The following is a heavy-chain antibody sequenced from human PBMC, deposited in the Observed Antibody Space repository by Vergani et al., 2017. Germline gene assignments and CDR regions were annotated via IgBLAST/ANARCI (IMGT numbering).Heavy chain of an antibody. CDR2: IFSNDEK. V-gene: IGHV2-26*01. Sequence: QVTLKESGPVLVKPTETLTLTCTVSGFSLSNARMGVSWIRQPPGKALEWLAHIFSNDEKSYSTSLKCRLTISKDTSKSQVVLTMTNMDPVDTATYYCATSYGSGSYPIDFDYWGQGTLVTVSS. CDR3: ATSYGSGSYPIDFDY. D-gene: IGHD3-10*01. J-gene: IGHJ4*02. CDR1: GFSLSNARMG.